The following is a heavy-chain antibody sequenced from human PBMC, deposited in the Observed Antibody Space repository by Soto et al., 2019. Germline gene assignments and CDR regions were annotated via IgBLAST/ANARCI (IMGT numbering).Heavy chain of an antibody. CDR2: IYYSGST. Sequence: QVQLQESGPGLVKPSQTLSLTCTVSGGSISSGGYYWSWIRQHPGKGLEWIGYIYYSGSTYYNPSLKSRVTISVDTSKNQFSLKLSSVTAADTAVYYCARAKVTMVRGVIPFDYWGQGTLVTVSS. CDR1: GGSISSGGYY. CDR3: ARAKVTMVRGVIPFDY. V-gene: IGHV4-31*03. J-gene: IGHJ4*02. D-gene: IGHD3-10*01.